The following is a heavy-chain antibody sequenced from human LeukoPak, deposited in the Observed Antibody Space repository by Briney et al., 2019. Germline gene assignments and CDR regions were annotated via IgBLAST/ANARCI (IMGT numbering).Heavy chain of an antibody. J-gene: IGHJ6*03. CDR2: IQYDGSNE. CDR1: GFSFSSYE. D-gene: IGHD2-8*01. V-gene: IGHV3-30*02. CDR3: AKDRCSNGVGCYYYYMDV. Sequence: GGSLRLSCAASGFSFSSYEMNWVRQAPGKGLEWVAYIQYDGSNEQYADSVKGRFSISRDSSKNILYLQMNSLRAEDTAVYYCAKDRCSNGVGCYYYYMDVWGKGTSVTISS.